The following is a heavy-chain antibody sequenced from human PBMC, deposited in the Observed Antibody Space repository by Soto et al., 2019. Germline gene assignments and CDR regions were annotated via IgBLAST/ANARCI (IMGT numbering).Heavy chain of an antibody. D-gene: IGHD2-2*01. CDR2: IYYSGST. CDR3: ARLGLVVPFLSDP. J-gene: IGHJ5*02. CDR1: GGSISSYY. V-gene: IGHV4-59*08. Sequence: PSETLSLTCTVSGGSISSYYWSWIRQPPGKGLEWIGYIYYSGSTDYNPSLKSRVTISVDTSRNQFSLKLNSVTAADTAVYYCARLGLVVPFLSDPWGQGTLVTVSS.